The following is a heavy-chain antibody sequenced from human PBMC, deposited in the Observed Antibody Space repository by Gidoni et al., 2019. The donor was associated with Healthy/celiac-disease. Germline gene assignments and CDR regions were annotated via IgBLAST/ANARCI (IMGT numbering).Heavy chain of an antibody. Sequence: QVQLVESGGGVVQPGRSLRLSCAASGFTVSSYGMHWVRQAPGKGLEGVAVIWYDGSNKYYADSVKGRFTISRDNSKNTLYLQMNSLRAEDTAVYYCARDRVDIVATIDAFDIWGQGTMVTVSS. CDR2: IWYDGSNK. V-gene: IGHV3-33*01. D-gene: IGHD5-12*01. CDR1: GFTVSSYG. CDR3: ARDRVDIVATIDAFDI. J-gene: IGHJ3*02.